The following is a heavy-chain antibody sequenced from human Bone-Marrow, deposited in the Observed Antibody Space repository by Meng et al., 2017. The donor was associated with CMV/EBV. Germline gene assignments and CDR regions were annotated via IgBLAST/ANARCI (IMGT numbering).Heavy chain of an antibody. CDR1: GGSISSYY. CDR2: ISGSGGST. CDR3: ARSLNTAADY. V-gene: IGHV3-23*01. J-gene: IGHJ4*02. D-gene: IGHD6-13*01. Sequence: ETLSLTCTVSGGSISSYYWSWIRQAPGKGLEWVSAISGSGGSTYYADSVKGRFTISRDNSKNTLYLQMTSLRPDDSGVYYCARSLNTAADYWGQGTLVTVSS.